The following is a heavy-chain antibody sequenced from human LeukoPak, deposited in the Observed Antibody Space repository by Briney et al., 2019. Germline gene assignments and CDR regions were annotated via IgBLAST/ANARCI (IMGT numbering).Heavy chain of an antibody. CDR3: ARGLLGIDY. Sequence: GGSLRLSCAASGFTFSSYSMNWVRQGPGKGLVWVSRIDTDVSSTNYADSVKGRFTISRDNAKNTLYLQMNSLRAEDMAVYYCARGLLGIDYWGQGTLVTVSS. D-gene: IGHD2-8*02. CDR2: IDTDVSST. V-gene: IGHV3-74*01. CDR1: GFTFSSYS. J-gene: IGHJ4*02.